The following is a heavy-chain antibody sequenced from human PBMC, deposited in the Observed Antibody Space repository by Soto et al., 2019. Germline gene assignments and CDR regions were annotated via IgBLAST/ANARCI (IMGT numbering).Heavy chain of an antibody. CDR3: ARAQGIVGEATTMVS. D-gene: IGHD1-26*01. CDR2: INGDGTTT. J-gene: IGHJ5*02. CDR1: GFTFSNSW. V-gene: IGHV3-74*01. Sequence: EVQLVESGGGLVQPGGSLRLSCAASGFTFSNSWMHWVRQTPGKGLVWVSRINGDGTTTNYADSGKGRFAISRYNTQNTLYLQMNSLRAEDTAVYYCARAQGIVGEATTMVSWSQGSLVTVSS.